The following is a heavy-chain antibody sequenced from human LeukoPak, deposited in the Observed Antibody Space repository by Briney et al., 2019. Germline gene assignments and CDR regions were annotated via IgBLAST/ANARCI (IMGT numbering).Heavy chain of an antibody. CDR2: IYPGDSDT. Sequence: GESLKISCKGSGYRFTDYWIGWVRQMPGKGLEWMGIIYPGDSDTRYSPSFQGQVTISADKSINTARLQWSSLKASDTAMYYCARGAAGTIPDYYYFGMDVWGQGTTVTVSS. CDR3: ARGAAGTIPDYYYFGMDV. J-gene: IGHJ6*02. V-gene: IGHV5-51*01. CDR1: GYRFTDYW. D-gene: IGHD1-7*01.